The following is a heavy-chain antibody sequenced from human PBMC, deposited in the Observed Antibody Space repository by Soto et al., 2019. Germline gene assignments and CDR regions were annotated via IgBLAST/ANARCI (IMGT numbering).Heavy chain of an antibody. Sequence: EVQLEESGGGLVQPGGSLRVSCAASGFTFSRFWMHWVRQAPGMGLVWVSRINSDGSDTNYADSVKGRFTISRDNAKNTLYLQMNSLRAEDTAVYYCARAGGSCSGGSCTYRYFYGMDVWGQGTTVTVSS. CDR3: ARAGGSCSGGSCTYRYFYGMDV. CDR2: INSDGSDT. D-gene: IGHD2-15*01. CDR1: GFTFSRFW. V-gene: IGHV3-74*01. J-gene: IGHJ6*02.